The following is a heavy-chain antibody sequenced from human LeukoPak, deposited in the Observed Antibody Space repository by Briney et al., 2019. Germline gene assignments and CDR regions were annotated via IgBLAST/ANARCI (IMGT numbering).Heavy chain of an antibody. CDR1: GYSFTSYW. V-gene: IGHV5-51*01. D-gene: IGHD3-10*01. J-gene: IGHJ3*02. CDR2: IYPGDSDT. CDR3: ARRAMVRGVSDAFDI. Sequence: GESLKISCKGSGYSFTSYWIGWVRQMPGKGLEWMGIIYPGDSDTRYSPSFQGQVTISADKSISTAYLHWSSLKASDTAMYHCARRAMVRGVSDAFDIWGQGTMVSVSS.